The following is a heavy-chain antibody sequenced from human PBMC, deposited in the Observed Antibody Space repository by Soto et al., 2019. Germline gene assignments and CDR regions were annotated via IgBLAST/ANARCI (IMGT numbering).Heavy chain of an antibody. V-gene: IGHV4-34*01. D-gene: IGHD1-20*01. J-gene: IGHJ6*02. Sequence: PSETLSLTCAVYGGSFSGYSWSCIRQPPGEGLEWIGEINPSGSTNYNPSLKSRVTISVDTSKNQFSLKLSSVTAADTAVYYCARTRVTGTTRYYYYGMDVWGQGTTVT. CDR2: INPSGST. CDR3: ARTRVTGTTRYYYYGMDV. CDR1: GGSFSGYS.